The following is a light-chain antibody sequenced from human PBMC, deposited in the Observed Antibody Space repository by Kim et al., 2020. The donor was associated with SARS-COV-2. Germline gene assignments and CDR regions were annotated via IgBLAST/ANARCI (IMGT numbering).Light chain of an antibody. CDR3: QQSYSTS. J-gene: IGKJ3*01. Sequence: LSASVGDSVTITCRASQRISSYLNWYQQKPGKAPKLLIYAASSLQSGVPSRFSGSGSGTDFTLTISSLQPEDFATYYCQQSYSTSFGPGTKVDIK. CDR2: AAS. CDR1: QRISSY. V-gene: IGKV1-39*01.